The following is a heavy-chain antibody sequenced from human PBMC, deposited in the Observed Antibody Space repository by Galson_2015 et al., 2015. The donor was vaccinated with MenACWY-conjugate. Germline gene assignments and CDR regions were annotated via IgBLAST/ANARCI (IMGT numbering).Heavy chain of an antibody. CDR2: IYPGDSDT. Sequence: QSGAEVKKPGESLKISCRGSEYIFTHYWIAWVRQMPGKGLEWMGIIYPGDSDTKYSPSFQGQVTISADKSINTAYLQWNSLKASDTAMFYCARAADPFGSGTSGGDLWGQGTLVTVSS. J-gene: IGHJ4*02. CDR3: ARAADPFGSGTSGGDL. V-gene: IGHV5-51*01. CDR1: EYIFTHYW. D-gene: IGHD3-10*01.